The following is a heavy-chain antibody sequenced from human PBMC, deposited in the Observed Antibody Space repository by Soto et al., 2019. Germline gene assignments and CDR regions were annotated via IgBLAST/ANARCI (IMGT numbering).Heavy chain of an antibody. V-gene: IGHV1-18*01. CDR2: ISTYNGNT. Sequence: QVQLVQSGAEVKKPGASVKVSCKASGYTFITYGVSWVRQAPGQGLDCLGWISTYNGNTRYAERLQGRVTMTTDTTTNTAYMELRNLRSDDTAVYYCARGPTDYYDNSANYFLDYLGQGTLVTVSS. J-gene: IGHJ4*02. CDR1: GYTFITYG. D-gene: IGHD3-22*01. CDR3: ARGPTDYYDNSANYFLDY.